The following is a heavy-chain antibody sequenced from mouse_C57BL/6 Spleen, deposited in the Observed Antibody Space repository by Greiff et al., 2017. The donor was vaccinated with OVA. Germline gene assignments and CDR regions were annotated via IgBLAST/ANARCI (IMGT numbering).Heavy chain of an antibody. V-gene: IGHV5-17*01. J-gene: IGHJ4*01. CDR3: ARQVYLYAMDY. D-gene: IGHD5-5*01. CDR1: GFTFSDYG. Sequence: EVNLVESGGGLVKPGGSLKLSCAASGFTFSDYGMHWVRQAPEKGLEWVGYIRSGSSTIYYADTLKGRVTISRDNAKNTLFLQMTSLRSEDTAMYYCARQVYLYAMDYWGQGTSVTVSS. CDR2: IRSGSSTI.